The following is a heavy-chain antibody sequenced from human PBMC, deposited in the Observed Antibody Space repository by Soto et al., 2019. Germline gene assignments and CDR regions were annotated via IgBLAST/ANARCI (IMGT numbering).Heavy chain of an antibody. D-gene: IGHD3-22*01. CDR3: ARASGHYYDSSGPEDYYYYGMDV. V-gene: IGHV1-69*13. J-gene: IGHJ6*02. CDR2: IIPIFGTA. CDR1: GGTFSSYA. Sequence: SVKVSCKASGGTFSSYAISWVRQAPGQGLEWMAGIIPIFGTANYAQKFQGRVTITADESTSTAYMELSSLRSEDTAVYYCARASGHYYDSSGPEDYYYYGMDVWGQGTTVTVSS.